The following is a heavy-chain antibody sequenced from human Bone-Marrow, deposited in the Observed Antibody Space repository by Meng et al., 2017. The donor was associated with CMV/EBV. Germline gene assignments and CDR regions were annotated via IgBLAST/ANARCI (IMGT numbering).Heavy chain of an antibody. Sequence: GGSLSLSCAASGFTFSSYAMHWVRQAPGKGLEWVAVISYDGSNKYYADSVKGRFTISRDNSKNTLYLQMNNLRAEDTAVYYCARGPLLYNWNYSLLDYWGQGTLVTVSS. CDR1: GFTFSSYA. CDR3: ARGPLLYNWNYSLLDY. CDR2: ISYDGSNK. V-gene: IGHV3-30*04. J-gene: IGHJ4*02. D-gene: IGHD1-7*01.